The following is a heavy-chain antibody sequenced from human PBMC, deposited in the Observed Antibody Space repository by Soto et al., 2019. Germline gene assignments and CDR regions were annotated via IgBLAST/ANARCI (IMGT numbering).Heavy chain of an antibody. J-gene: IGHJ4*02. Sequence: QVQLVESGGGVVQPGRSLRLSCAASGFTFSSYGMHWVRQAPGKGLEWVAVIWYGGSNKYYADSVKGRFTISRDNSKNTLYLQMNSLRAEDTAVYYCARTRDGYNYYFDYWGQGTLVTVSS. CDR3: ARTRDGYNYYFDY. CDR2: IWYGGSNK. CDR1: GFTFSSYG. D-gene: IGHD1-1*01. V-gene: IGHV3-33*01.